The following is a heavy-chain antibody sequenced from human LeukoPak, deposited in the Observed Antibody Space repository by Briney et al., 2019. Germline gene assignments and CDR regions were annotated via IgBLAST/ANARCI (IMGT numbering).Heavy chain of an antibody. CDR2: IKQDGREK. CDR3: AREGDDSSGYYWALYYYYYMDV. J-gene: IGHJ6*03. CDR1: GFTSSNYW. V-gene: IGHV3-7*01. Sequence: PGGSLRLSCEASGFTSSNYWMSWVRHAPGKGLEWVANIKQDGREKNYVDSVKGRFTISRDNAKNSLYLQMSSLRAEDTAVYYCAREGDDSSGYYWALYYYYYMDVWGKGTTVTISS. D-gene: IGHD3-22*01.